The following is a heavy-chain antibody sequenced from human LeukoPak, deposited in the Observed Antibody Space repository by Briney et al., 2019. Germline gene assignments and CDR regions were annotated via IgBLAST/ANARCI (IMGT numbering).Heavy chain of an antibody. D-gene: IGHD4-11*01. CDR1: GFILSNYS. Sequence: GGSLRLSCAASGFILSNYSMNWVRQAPGEGLEWISYISGSGFTIHYADSLKGRFTISRDNAKNSLYLQMNSLRAEDTAVYYCARGVPKTSYYYYYMDVWGKGTTVTVSS. CDR2: ISGSGFTI. V-gene: IGHV3-48*01. CDR3: ARGVPKTSYYYYYMDV. J-gene: IGHJ6*03.